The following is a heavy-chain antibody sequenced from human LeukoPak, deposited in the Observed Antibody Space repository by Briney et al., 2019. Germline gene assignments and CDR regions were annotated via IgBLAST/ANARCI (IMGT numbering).Heavy chain of an antibody. D-gene: IGHD2-2*02. CDR2: IYWNDDK. Sequence: SGPTLVNPTQTLTLTCTFSGFSLSTSGVGVGWIRQPPGKALEWLALIYWNDDKRYSPSLKSRLTITKDTSKNQVVLTMTNMDPVDTATYYCAHTLGLEYQLLYGGWFDPWGQGTLVTVSS. V-gene: IGHV2-5*01. CDR3: AHTLGLEYQLLYGGWFDP. J-gene: IGHJ5*02. CDR1: GFSLSTSGVG.